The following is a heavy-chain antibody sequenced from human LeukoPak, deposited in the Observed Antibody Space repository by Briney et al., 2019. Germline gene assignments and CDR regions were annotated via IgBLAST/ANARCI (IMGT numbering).Heavy chain of an antibody. D-gene: IGHD2-2*01. J-gene: IGHJ6*02. Sequence: SETLSLTCAVYGGSFSGYYWSWIRQPPGKGLEWIGEINHSGSTNYNPSLKSRVTISVDTSKNQFSLKLSSVTAADTAVYYCARGGYQLLDVRYYYYYYGMDVWGQGTTVTVSS. CDR1: GGSFSGYY. CDR2: INHSGST. V-gene: IGHV4-34*01. CDR3: ARGGYQLLDVRYYYYYYGMDV.